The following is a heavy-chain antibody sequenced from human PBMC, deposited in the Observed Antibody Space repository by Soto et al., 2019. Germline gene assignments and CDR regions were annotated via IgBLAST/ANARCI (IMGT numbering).Heavy chain of an antibody. CDR1: GYTFTGYY. CDR3: ARDGMVRGVISSYYYYYMDV. V-gene: IGHV1-2*04. CDR2: INPNSGGT. J-gene: IGHJ6*03. D-gene: IGHD3-10*01. Sequence: ASVKVSCKASGYTFTGYYMHWVRQAPGQGLEWMGWINPNSGGTNYAQKFQGWVTMNRDTSISTAYMELSRLRSDDTAVYYCARDGMVRGVISSYYYYYMDVWGKGTTVTVSS.